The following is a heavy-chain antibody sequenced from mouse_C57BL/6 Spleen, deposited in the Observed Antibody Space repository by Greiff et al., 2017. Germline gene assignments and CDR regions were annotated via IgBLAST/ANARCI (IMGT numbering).Heavy chain of an antibody. CDR2: IYPGDGDT. CDR1: GYAFSSSW. J-gene: IGHJ3*01. D-gene: IGHD2-4*01. CDR3: AREGDYDYDGWFAY. V-gene: IGHV1-82*01. Sequence: QVQLQQSGPELVKPGASVKISCKASGYAFSSSWMNWVKQRPGKGLEWIGRIYPGDGDTNYNGKFKGKATLTADKSSSTAYMQRSSLTSEDSAVYFCAREGDYDYDGWFAYWGQGTLVTVSA.